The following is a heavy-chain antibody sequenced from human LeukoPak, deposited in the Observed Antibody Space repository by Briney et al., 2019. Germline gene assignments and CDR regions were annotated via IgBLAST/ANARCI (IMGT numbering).Heavy chain of an antibody. Sequence: ASVKVSCKTSGYTFTRYPIHWVRQAPGRGLEWMGWINTNTGSPTYAQAFAGRFVFSLDTSVSTAYLQISSLRSADTAVYYCARVGRLDYGDYLAHWGPGNRVTVSS. V-gene: IGHV7-4-1*02. CDR2: INTNTGSP. D-gene: IGHD4-17*01. J-gene: IGHJ4*02. CDR3: ARVGRLDYGDYLAH. CDR1: GYTFTRYP.